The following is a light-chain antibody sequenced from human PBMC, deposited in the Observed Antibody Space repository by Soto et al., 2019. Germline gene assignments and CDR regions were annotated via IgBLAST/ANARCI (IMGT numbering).Light chain of an antibody. CDR3: QQYDRSPT. V-gene: IGKV3-20*01. CDR1: QSVSSNY. J-gene: IGKJ1*01. Sequence: PGTLSISPGYRATFCFRASQSVSSNYLAWYQQKPGQAPRLLMYGVSSRATGTPDRFSGSGSGTDFTLTISRLEPEDFAVYHCQQYDRSPTFGQGTKVDIK. CDR2: GVS.